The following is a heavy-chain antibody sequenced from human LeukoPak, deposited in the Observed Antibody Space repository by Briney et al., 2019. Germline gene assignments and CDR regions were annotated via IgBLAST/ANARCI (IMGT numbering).Heavy chain of an antibody. CDR1: GGSISSSTW. J-gene: IGHJ4*02. D-gene: IGHD4-17*01. CDR3: ARQASDYGDYFDY. V-gene: IGHV4-4*02. Sequence: SGTLSLTCAVSGGSISSSTWWSWVRQPPGKGLEWIGQVYHSGTTNYNPSLKSRVTISIDESNNRFFLNLTSVTAADTAVYYCARQASDYGDYFDYWGQGTLVTVSS. CDR2: VYHSGTT.